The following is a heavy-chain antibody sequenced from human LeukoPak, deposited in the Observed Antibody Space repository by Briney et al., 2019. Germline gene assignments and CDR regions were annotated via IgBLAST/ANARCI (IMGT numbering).Heavy chain of an antibody. D-gene: IGHD1-1*01. V-gene: IGHV1-69*13. CDR3: ARELERRRSYYYGMDV. J-gene: IGHJ6*02. Sequence: GASVKVSCTASGGTFSSYAISWVRQAPGQGLEWMGGIIPIFGTANYAQKFQGRVTITADESTSTAYMELSSLRSEDTAVYYCARELERRRSYYYGMDVWGQGTTVTVSS. CDR2: IIPIFGTA. CDR1: GGTFSSYA.